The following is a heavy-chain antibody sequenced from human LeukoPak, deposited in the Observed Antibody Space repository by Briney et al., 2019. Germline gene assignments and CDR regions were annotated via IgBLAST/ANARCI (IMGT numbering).Heavy chain of an antibody. D-gene: IGHD2-2*01. CDR3: AKDMARSRLTSCDY. Sequence: GGSLRLSCTASGFNFASYAMKWVRQAPGKGLESVSAISGDGRSTYYAGSVKGRFTISRDNTKYTLSLQMSSLRADDTAMYYCAKDMARSRLTSCDYWGQGTLVTVSS. CDR2: ISGDGRST. V-gene: IGHV3-23*01. CDR1: GFNFASYA. J-gene: IGHJ4*02.